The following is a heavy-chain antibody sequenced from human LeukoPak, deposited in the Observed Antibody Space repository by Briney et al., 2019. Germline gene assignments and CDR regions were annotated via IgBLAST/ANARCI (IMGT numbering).Heavy chain of an antibody. CDR1: GFTFSSYA. V-gene: IGHV3-23*01. Sequence: GGSLRLSCAASGFTFSSYAMSWVRQAPGKGLEWVSAISGSGGSTYYADSVKGRFTISRDNSKNTLYLQMNSLRAEDTAVYYCAKDLSGGGDSTLYYFDYWGQGTLVTVSP. J-gene: IGHJ4*02. D-gene: IGHD2-21*02. CDR2: ISGSGGST. CDR3: AKDLSGGGDSTLYYFDY.